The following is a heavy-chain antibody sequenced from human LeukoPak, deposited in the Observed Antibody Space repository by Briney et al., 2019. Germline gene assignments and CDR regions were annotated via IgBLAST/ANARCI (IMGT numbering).Heavy chain of an antibody. J-gene: IGHJ4*02. CDR2: IWNDGSNK. V-gene: IGHV3-33*01. Sequence: GRSLRLSCVASGFMFSVYGMHWVRQAPGKGLEWVAVIWNDGSNKYYADSVKGRFTISRYNSKNTLYLQMNSLRAEDTAVYSCARASGPFDYWGQGTLVTVSS. D-gene: IGHD3-10*01. CDR3: ARASGPFDY. CDR1: GFMFSVYG.